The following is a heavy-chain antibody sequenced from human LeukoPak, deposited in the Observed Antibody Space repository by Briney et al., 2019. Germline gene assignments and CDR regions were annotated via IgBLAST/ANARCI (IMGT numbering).Heavy chain of an antibody. Sequence: GGSLRLSCAASGFTLSSYNMYWVRQAPGKGLEWVSYISTSSSTIYYADSVKGRFTISRDNAKNSLYLQMNSLRAEDTAVYYCARDSVTQGGMDVWGQGTTVTVSS. CDR1: GFTLSSYN. CDR3: ARDSVTQGGMDV. CDR2: ISTSSSTI. V-gene: IGHV3-48*01. J-gene: IGHJ6*02. D-gene: IGHD4-17*01.